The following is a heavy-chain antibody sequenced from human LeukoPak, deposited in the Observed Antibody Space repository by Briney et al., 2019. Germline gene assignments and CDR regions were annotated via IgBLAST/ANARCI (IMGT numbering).Heavy chain of an antibody. V-gene: IGHV1-18*01. D-gene: IGHD2-2*01. Sequence: ASVKVSCKASGYTSTSYGISWVRQAPGQGLEWMGWISAYNGNTNYAQKLQGRVTMTTDTSTSTAYMELRSLRSDDTAVHYCARDSQTYQLPPPFDYWGQGTLVTVSS. CDR3: ARDSQTYQLPPPFDY. J-gene: IGHJ4*02. CDR2: ISAYNGNT. CDR1: GYTSTSYG.